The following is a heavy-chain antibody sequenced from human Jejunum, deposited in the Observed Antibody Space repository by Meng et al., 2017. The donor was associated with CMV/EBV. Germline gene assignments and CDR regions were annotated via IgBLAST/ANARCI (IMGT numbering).Heavy chain of an antibody. V-gene: IGHV3-43*01. Sequence: CSASGFDFEDSNMHWVRQAPGKSLEWVSLISWDGGDTLYADSVRGRFTISRDNSKNSLYLHMSSLRADDTAFYYCATIGGLQAFDFWGQGTMVTVSS. D-gene: IGHD3-16*01. CDR2: ISWDGGDT. J-gene: IGHJ3*01. CDR3: ATIGGLQAFDF. CDR1: GFDFEDSN.